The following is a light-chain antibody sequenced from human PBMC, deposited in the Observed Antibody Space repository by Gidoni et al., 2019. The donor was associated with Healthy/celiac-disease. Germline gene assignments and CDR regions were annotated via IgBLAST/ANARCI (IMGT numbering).Light chain of an antibody. CDR1: QSISSY. Sequence: DIQMTPSPSSLSASVGDRVTITCRASQSISSYLNWYQQKPGKVPKLLIYAASSLQSGVPSRFSGSGSGTDFTLTISSLQPEDVATYYCQQSYSTPFTFGPGTKVDIK. CDR3: QQSYSTPFT. CDR2: AAS. V-gene: IGKV1-39*01. J-gene: IGKJ3*01.